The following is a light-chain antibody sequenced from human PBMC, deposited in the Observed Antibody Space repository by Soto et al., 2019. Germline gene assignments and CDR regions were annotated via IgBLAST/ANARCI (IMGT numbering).Light chain of an antibody. CDR2: DVS. CDR3: SSYTSTSAVV. Sequence: QSALTQPASVSGSPGQSITISCTGTSSDVGGYNYVSWYQQHPGKAPKLMIYDVSNRPSGVSNRFSGSKSDNTASLAISGLQAEDEADYYCSSYTSTSAVVFGGATKLTVL. V-gene: IGLV2-14*01. J-gene: IGLJ2*01. CDR1: SSDVGGYNY.